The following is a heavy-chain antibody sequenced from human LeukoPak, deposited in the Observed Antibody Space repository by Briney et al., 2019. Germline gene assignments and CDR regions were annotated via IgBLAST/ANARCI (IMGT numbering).Heavy chain of an antibody. CDR1: GFTFSSYA. CDR3: ASGVPHDYGDYADAFDI. J-gene: IGHJ3*02. D-gene: IGHD4-17*01. CDR2: ISGSGGST. V-gene: IGHV3-23*01. Sequence: PGGSLRLSCAASGFTFSSYAMSWVRQAPGKGLEWVSAISGSGGSTYYADSVKGRFTISRDNAKNTLYLQMNSLRAEDTAVYYCASGVPHDYGDYADAFDIWGQGTMVTVSS.